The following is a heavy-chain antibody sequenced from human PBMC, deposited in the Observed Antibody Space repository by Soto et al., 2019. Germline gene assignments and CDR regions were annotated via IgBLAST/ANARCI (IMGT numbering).Heavy chain of an antibody. Sequence: ASVKVSCKASGYTFTSYDINWVRQATGQGLEWMGWMNPNSGNTGYAQKFQGRVTMTRNTSISTAYMELSCLRSEDTAVYYCARGKGNEGITIFGVVIIPVFYMDVWGKGTTVTVSS. CDR1: GYTFTSYD. V-gene: IGHV1-8*01. CDR3: ARGKGNEGITIFGVVIIPVFYMDV. D-gene: IGHD3-3*01. J-gene: IGHJ6*03. CDR2: MNPNSGNT.